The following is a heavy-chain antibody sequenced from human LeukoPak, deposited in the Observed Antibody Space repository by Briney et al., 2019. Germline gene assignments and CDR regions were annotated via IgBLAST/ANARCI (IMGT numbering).Heavy chain of an antibody. D-gene: IGHD2-21*01. CDR3: ASRCGGDCYSGAVDY. V-gene: IGHV1-18*01. CDR2: ISAYNGNT. Sequence: ASVKVSCKASGYTFTSYGISWVRQAPGQGLEWMGWISAYNGNTNYAQKLQGRVTMTTDTSTSTAYMELRSLRSDDTAVYYCASRCGGDCYSGAVDYWGQGTLVTVSS. CDR1: GYTFTSYG. J-gene: IGHJ4*02.